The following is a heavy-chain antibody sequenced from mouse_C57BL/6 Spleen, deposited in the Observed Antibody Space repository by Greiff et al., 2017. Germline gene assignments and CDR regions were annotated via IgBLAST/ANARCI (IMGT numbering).Heavy chain of an antibody. V-gene: IGHV2-9*01. D-gene: IGHD1-1*02. Sequence: VKLKESGPGLVAPSQSLSITCPVSGFSLTSYGVDWVRQPPGKGLGWLGVIWGGGSTNYNSALMSRLSISKDNSKSQVFLKMNSLQTDDTAMYYCAKDNGGRGFAYWGQGTLVTVSA. CDR1: GFSLTSYG. CDR2: IWGGGST. J-gene: IGHJ3*01. CDR3: AKDNGGRGFAY.